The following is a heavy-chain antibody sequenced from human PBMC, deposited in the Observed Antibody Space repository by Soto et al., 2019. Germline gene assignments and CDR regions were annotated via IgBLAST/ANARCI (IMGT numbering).Heavy chain of an antibody. CDR3: AKRVGMEQLAFDY. CDR2: ISGSGGST. V-gene: IGHV3-23*01. CDR1: GFTFSSYA. Sequence: VQLLESGGGLVQPGGSLRLSCAASGFTFSSYAMSWVRQAPGKGLEWVSAISGSGGSTYYADSVKGRFTISRDNSKNTLYRQMNSLRAEDTAVYYCAKRVGMEQLAFDYWGQGTLVTVSS. D-gene: IGHD6-13*01. J-gene: IGHJ4*02.